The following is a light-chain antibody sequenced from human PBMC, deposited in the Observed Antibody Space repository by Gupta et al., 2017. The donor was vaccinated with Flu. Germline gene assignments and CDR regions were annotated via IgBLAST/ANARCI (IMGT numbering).Light chain of an antibody. V-gene: IGKV3D-15*01. CDR3: QQDYDLNS. J-gene: IGKJ4*01. CDR2: DAS. Sequence: SPANLSVSPGERVTRSCRDSQSVSSNLEWYQQRPGQAPRLIIYDASNRAIGITDRFSGSGSGTDFTLTSSRRQYEDFAIYYWQQDYDLNSFGGGTTVEIK. CDR1: QSVSSN.